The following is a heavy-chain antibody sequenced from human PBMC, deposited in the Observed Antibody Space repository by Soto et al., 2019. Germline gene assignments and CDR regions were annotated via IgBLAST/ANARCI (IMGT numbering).Heavy chain of an antibody. V-gene: IGHV1-69*12. D-gene: IGHD3-22*01. Sequence: QVQLVQSGAEVKKPGSSVKVSCKASGGTFSSYAISWVRQAPGQGLEWMGGIIPIFGTANYAQKFQGRVTITADESTSTAYMELSSLRSEDTAVYYCARAGYYDSSGYANWFDPWGQGTLVTVSS. CDR1: GGTFSSYA. CDR2: IIPIFGTA. CDR3: ARAGYYDSSGYANWFDP. J-gene: IGHJ5*02.